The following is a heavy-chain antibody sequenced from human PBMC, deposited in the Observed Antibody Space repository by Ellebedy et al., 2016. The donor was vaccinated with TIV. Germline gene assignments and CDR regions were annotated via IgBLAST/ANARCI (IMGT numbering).Heavy chain of an antibody. D-gene: IGHD6-13*01. CDR3: TRVKSDSSSWYRWFDP. J-gene: IGHJ5*02. CDR2: IRSKAYGGTT. Sequence: PGGSLRLSCTASGFTFGDYAMSWFRQAPGKGREWVGFIRSKAYGGTTEYAASVKGRFTISRDDSKSIAYLQMNSLKTEDTAVYYCTRVKSDSSSWYRWFDPWGQGTLVTVSS. CDR1: GFTFGDYA. V-gene: IGHV3-49*03.